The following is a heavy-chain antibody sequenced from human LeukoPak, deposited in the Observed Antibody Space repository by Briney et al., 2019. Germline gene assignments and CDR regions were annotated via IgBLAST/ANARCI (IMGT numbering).Heavy chain of an antibody. CDR2: IYSGGST. D-gene: IGHD1-20*01. Sequence: GGSLRLSCAASGFTVSSNYKSWVRQAPGKGLEWVSVIYSGGSTYYADSVKGRFTISRDNSKNTLYLQMNSLRAEDTAVYYCARDGVNWNERYFDYWGQGTLVTVSS. CDR1: GFTVSSNY. V-gene: IGHV3-53*01. CDR3: ARDGVNWNERYFDY. J-gene: IGHJ4*02.